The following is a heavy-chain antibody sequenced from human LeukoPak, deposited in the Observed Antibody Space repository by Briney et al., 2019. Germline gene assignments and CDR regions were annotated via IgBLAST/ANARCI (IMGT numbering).Heavy chain of an antibody. CDR2: VDPEDGET. J-gene: IGHJ4*02. CDR3: ASHRGGSYWDY. Sequence: ASVKISCKASGYTFTDYYMHWVQQAPGKGLEWMGRVDPEDGETIYAEKFQGRVTITADTSTDTAHMELSSLRSEDTAVYYCASHRGGSYWDYWGQGTLVTVSS. CDR1: GYTFTDYY. D-gene: IGHD1-26*01. V-gene: IGHV1-69-2*01.